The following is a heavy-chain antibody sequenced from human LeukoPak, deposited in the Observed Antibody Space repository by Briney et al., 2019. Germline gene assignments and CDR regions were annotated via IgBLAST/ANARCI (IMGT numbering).Heavy chain of an antibody. J-gene: IGHJ4*02. CDR2: INWNGGST. Sequence: PGGSLRLPCAASGFTFDDYGMSWVRQAPGKGLEWVSGINWNGGSTGYADSVKGRFTISRDNAKNSLYLQMNSLRGEDTALYYCARDLAPYCSGGRCSTFDYWGQGTLVTVSS. V-gene: IGHV3-20*04. D-gene: IGHD2-15*01. CDR3: ARDLAPYCSGGRCSTFDY. CDR1: GFTFDDYG.